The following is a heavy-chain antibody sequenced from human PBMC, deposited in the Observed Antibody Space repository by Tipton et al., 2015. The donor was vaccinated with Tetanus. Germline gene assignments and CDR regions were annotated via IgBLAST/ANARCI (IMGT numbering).Heavy chain of an antibody. CDR1: GFTFSNYA. CDR2: ISSTMTTI. CDR3: ARDYNPYSEAPERDYFYYGMDV. D-gene: IGHD1-14*01. V-gene: IGHV3-48*04. J-gene: IGHJ6*02. Sequence: GSLRLSCTASGFTFSNYAMNWVRQAPGRGLEWVSYISSTMTTIYYADSVKGRFTISRDNAKNSLFLQMSSLTAEDTAVYYCARDYNPYSEAPERDYFYYGMDVWGQGTTVTVSS.